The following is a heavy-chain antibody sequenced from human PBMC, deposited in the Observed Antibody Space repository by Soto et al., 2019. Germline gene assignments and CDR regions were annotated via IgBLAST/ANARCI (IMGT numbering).Heavy chain of an antibody. J-gene: IGHJ4*02. CDR2: SRNRVKSFTI. CDR1: GFTLSDHY. CDR3: ARASTADSRGDDY. D-gene: IGHD1-26*01. Sequence: EVQLVESGGGLVQPGGSLRLSCAASGFTLSDHYLDWVRQAPGKGLEWVGRSRNRVKSFTIAYAASVRGRFTFSRDDATNSLYLQMNSLKTGDPAVYYCARASTADSRGDDYWGQGTLVTVSS. V-gene: IGHV3-72*01.